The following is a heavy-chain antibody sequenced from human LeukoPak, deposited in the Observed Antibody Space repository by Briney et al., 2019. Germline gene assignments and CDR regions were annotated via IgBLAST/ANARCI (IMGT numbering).Heavy chain of an antibody. CDR3: ARGPWSFDY. Sequence: PGGSLRLSCAASGFTFSSYWVSWVRQTPGKGLEWVANIKHDEGEKYYVDSVKGRFTISRDNAKNSLYLQMNSLRAEDTAVYYCARGPWSFDYWGQGILVTVSS. J-gene: IGHJ4*02. D-gene: IGHD2-8*02. CDR2: IKHDEGEK. CDR1: GFTFSSYW. V-gene: IGHV3-7*04.